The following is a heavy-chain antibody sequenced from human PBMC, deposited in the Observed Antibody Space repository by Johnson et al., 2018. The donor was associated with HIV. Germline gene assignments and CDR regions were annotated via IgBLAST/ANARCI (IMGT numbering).Heavy chain of an antibody. J-gene: IGHJ3*02. Sequence: QVQLVESGGGVVQPGRSLRLYCAASGFTFSSYAMHWVRQAPGKGLEWVAVISYDGSNTYYTDSVKGRFTISRDDSKNRLYLQMNSLKSEDTAVYYCTTDSEGHVFDIWA. CDR2: ISYDGSNT. CDR3: TTDSEGHVFDI. V-gene: IGHV3-30*04. CDR1: GFTFSSYA.